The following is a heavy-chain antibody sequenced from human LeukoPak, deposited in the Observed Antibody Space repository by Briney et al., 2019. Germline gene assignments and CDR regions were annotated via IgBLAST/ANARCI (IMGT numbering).Heavy chain of an antibody. CDR3: ARAEVRGLDY. CDR2: IIPILGIA. V-gene: IGHV1-69*04. D-gene: IGHD3-10*01. Sequence: SVKVSCKASGGTFSSYAISWVRQAPGQGLECMGRIIPILGIANYAQKFQGRVTITADKSTSTAYMELSSLRSEDTAVYYCARAEVRGLDYWGQGTLVTVSS. CDR1: GGTFSSYA. J-gene: IGHJ4*02.